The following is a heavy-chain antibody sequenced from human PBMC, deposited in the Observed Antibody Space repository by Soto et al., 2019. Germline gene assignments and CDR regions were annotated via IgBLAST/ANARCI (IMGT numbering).Heavy chain of an antibody. V-gene: IGHV4-38-2*02. J-gene: IGHJ3*02. Sequence: SETLSLTCAVSGYSISSGYYWGWIRQPPGKGLEWIGSIYHSGRTYYNPSLKSRVTISVDTTKNQFSLKLSSVTAADTAVYYCARESKYYYDSGGYSHAFDIWGQGTMVTVSS. CDR3: ARESKYYYDSGGYSHAFDI. CDR1: GYSISSGYY. D-gene: IGHD3-22*01. CDR2: IYHSGRT.